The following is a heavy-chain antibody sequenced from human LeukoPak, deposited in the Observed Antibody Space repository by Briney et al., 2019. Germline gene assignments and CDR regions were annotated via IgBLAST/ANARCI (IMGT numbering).Heavy chain of an antibody. CDR2: IYYTGKN. CDR1: GGSINSHY. Sequence: SETLSLTCAVSGGSINSHYWGWIRQPPGKGLQWIGDIYYTGKNNYNPSLKSRVTISLDTSKDHLSLNLTSVLAADTAIYYCVRRDTGWNYFNYWGQGILVTVSS. V-gene: IGHV4-59*08. D-gene: IGHD6-19*01. J-gene: IGHJ4*02. CDR3: VRRDTGWNYFNY.